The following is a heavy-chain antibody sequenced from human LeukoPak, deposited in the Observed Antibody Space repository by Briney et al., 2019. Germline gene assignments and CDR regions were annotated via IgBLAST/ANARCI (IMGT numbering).Heavy chain of an antibody. CDR1: GYSLSELS. Sequence: ASVKVSCEVSGYSLSELSMHWVRQAPGKGLEWMGGFDPEDGKTINAQKFQGRLTMTEDTSTDTAYMELSSLRSEDTAVYYCTTVRFEVDSSGYYHNYFDPWGQGTLVTVSS. CDR2: FDPEDGKT. CDR3: TTVRFEVDSSGYYHNYFDP. V-gene: IGHV1-24*01. J-gene: IGHJ5*02. D-gene: IGHD3-22*01.